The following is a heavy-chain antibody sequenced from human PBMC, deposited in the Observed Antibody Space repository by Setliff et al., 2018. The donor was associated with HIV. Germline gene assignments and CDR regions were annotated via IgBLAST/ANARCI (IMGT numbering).Heavy chain of an antibody. J-gene: IGHJ4*02. CDR2: ISYDGSNK. CDR3: ARDPEYSSSWPDY. V-gene: IGHV3-30-3*01. CDR1: GFTFRSYW. D-gene: IGHD6-13*01. Sequence: PGGSLRLSCTASGFTFRSYWMTWVRQAPGKGLEWVAVISYDGSNKYYADSVKGRFTISRDSSKNTLYLQMNSLRAEDTAVYYCARDPEYSSSWPDYWGQGTLVTVSS.